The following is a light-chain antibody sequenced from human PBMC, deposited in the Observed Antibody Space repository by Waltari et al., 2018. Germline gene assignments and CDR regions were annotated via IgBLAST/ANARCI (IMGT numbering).Light chain of an antibody. V-gene: IGLV3-1*01. CDR2: QDS. J-gene: IGLJ2*01. CDR1: KLGDKY. Sequence: YELTQPPSVSVSPGHTASITCSGDKLGDKYACWYQQKPGQSPVLVIYQDSKRPSGIPERFSGSNSGNTATLTISGTQAMDEADYYCQAWDSSIVVFGGGTKLTVL. CDR3: QAWDSSIVV.